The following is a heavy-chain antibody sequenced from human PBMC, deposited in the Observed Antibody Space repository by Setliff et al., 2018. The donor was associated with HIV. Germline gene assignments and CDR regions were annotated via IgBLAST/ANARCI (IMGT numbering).Heavy chain of an antibody. CDR3: ARDRYCSGGSRYSLLAFDI. CDR1: GYTFTSYG. J-gene: IGHJ3*02. V-gene: IGHV1-18*01. CDR2: ISAYNGNT. Sequence: ASVKVSCKASGYTFTSYGISWVRQAPGQGLEWMGWISAYNGNTNYAQKLQGRVTMTTDTSTSTAYMELRSLRSDDTAVYYCARDRYCSGGSRYSLLAFDIWGQGTMVTV. D-gene: IGHD2-15*01.